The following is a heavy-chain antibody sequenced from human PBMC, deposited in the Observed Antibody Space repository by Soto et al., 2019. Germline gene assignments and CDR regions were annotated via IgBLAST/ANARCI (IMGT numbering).Heavy chain of an antibody. CDR1: GFTFSSYA. J-gene: IGHJ4*02. CDR3: AKEAHYLPKYYFDY. D-gene: IGHD1-26*01. Sequence: EVQLLESGGGLVQPGGSLRLSCAASGFTFSSYAMSWVRQAPGKGLEWVSAISGSRGSTYYADSVKGRFTISRDKSQNTLYLRLNRLTVEDTAVYYWAKEAHYLPKYYFDYWGQGTLVTFSS. CDR2: ISGSRGST. V-gene: IGHV3-23*01.